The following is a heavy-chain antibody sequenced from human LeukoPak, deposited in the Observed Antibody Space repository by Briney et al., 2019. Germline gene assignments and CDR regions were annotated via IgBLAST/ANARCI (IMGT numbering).Heavy chain of an antibody. Sequence: PGGSLRLSCAASGFTFSSYAMGWVRQAPGKGLEWVSAISGSGGSTYYADSVKGRFTISRDNAKNSLYLQMNSLRAEDTAVYYCARGGGYNPWGQGTLVTVSS. V-gene: IGHV3-23*01. CDR2: ISGSGGST. CDR1: GFTFSSYA. CDR3: ARGGGYNP. D-gene: IGHD5-24*01. J-gene: IGHJ4*02.